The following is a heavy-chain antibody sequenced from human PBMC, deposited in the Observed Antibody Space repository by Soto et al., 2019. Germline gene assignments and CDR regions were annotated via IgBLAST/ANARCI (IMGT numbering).Heavy chain of an antibody. V-gene: IGHV1-3*01. CDR1: GYTFTSYA. Sequence: GASVKVSCKASGYTFTSYAMHWVRQAPGQRLEWMGWINAGNGNTKYSQKFQGRVTITRDTSASTAYMELSSLRSEDTAVYYCAREMGGIVVVVAAHELLYWGQGTLVTVSS. CDR3: AREMGGIVVVVAAHELLY. J-gene: IGHJ4*02. D-gene: IGHD2-15*01. CDR2: INAGNGNT.